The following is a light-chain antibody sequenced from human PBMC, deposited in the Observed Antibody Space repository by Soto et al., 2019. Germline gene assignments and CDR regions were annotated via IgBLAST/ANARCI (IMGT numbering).Light chain of an antibody. CDR2: GNS. J-gene: IGLJ2*01. Sequence: QSALTQPPSVSGAPGQTVTISCTGSSSNIGAGYDVHWYQQLPGTAPKLLIYGNSNRPSGVPDRFSGSKSDTSASLAITGLQAEDEADYYCQSYDSSLSGVVFGGGTKVTVL. CDR1: SSNIGAGYD. V-gene: IGLV1-40*01. CDR3: QSYDSSLSGVV.